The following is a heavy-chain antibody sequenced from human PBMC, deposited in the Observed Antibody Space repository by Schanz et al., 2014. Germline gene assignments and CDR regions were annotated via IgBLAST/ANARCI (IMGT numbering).Heavy chain of an antibody. CDR1: GTSITSSTYY. Sequence: QLQLRESGPGLVKPSETLSLICSVSGTSITSSTYYWGWIRQPPGKGREWIGSISYSGNTYYTPSRKCRVTFSSDSSKTHFSLKLPSVTAADTAVYYCARPSSVVGITGWFDTWGQGTLVTVSS. CDR2: ISYSGNT. J-gene: IGHJ5*02. D-gene: IGHD3-22*01. V-gene: IGHV4-39*01. CDR3: ARPSSVVGITGWFDT.